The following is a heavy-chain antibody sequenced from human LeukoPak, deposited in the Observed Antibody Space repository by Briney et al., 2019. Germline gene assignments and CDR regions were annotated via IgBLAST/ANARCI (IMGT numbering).Heavy chain of an antibody. CDR2: IKGIGPTT. Sequence: GGSLRLSCAASGFTFSDYYMSWIRQAPGKGLEWVSTIKGIGPTTYYADSLKGRFTISRDNAKNSLFLQMSSLRADDTAIYYCAIAGELRYMDVWGKGTAVTVSS. V-gene: IGHV3-11*04. D-gene: IGHD3-16*01. CDR1: GFTFSDYY. J-gene: IGHJ6*03. CDR3: AIAGELRYMDV.